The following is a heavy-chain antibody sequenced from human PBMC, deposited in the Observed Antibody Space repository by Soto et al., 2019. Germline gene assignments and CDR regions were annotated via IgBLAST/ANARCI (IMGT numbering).Heavy chain of an antibody. V-gene: IGHV3-23*01. D-gene: IGHD1-26*01. J-gene: IGHJ6*02. CDR1: AFTFSTYA. CDR3: AKETASATGRYYYGMDV. CDR2: ISGSGGYT. Sequence: GGSLRLSCAASAFTFSTYAMSWVRQAPGKGLEWVSVISGSGGYTYYADSVKGRFTISRDNSKNTLYLQMHSLRAEDTAVYYCAKETASATGRYYYGMDVWGQGTTVTVYS.